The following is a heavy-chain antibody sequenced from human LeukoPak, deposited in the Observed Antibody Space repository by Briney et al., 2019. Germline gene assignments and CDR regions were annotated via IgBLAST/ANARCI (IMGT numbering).Heavy chain of an antibody. Sequence: PSETLSLTCTVSGGSISSSSYYWGWIRQPPGKGLEWIGSIYYSGSTYYNPSLKSRVTISVDTSENQFSLKLSSVTAEDTAVYYCARKWGSGVYYYYYYRDVWGKGTTVTVSS. CDR3: ARKWGSGVYYYYYYRDV. J-gene: IGHJ6*03. CDR2: IYYSGST. D-gene: IGHD6-19*01. CDR1: GGSISSSSYY. V-gene: IGHV4-39*01.